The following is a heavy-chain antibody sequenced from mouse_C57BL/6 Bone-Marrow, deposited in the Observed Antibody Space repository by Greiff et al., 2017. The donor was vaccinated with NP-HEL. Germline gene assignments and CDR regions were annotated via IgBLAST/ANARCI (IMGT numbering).Heavy chain of an antibody. D-gene: IGHD2-4*01. V-gene: IGHV1-53*01. CDR2: INPSNGGT. Sequence: QVQLQQHGTELVKPGASVKLSCKASGYTFTSYWMHWVKQRPGQGLEWIGNINPSNGGTNYNEKFKSKATLTVDKSSSTAYMQLSSLTSEDSAVYYCARSDYDYDNFAYWGQGTLVTVSA. J-gene: IGHJ3*01. CDR3: ARSDYDYDNFAY. CDR1: GYTFTSYW.